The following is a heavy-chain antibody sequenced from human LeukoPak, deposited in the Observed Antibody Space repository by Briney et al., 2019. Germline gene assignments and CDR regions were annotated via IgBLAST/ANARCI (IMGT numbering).Heavy chain of an antibody. V-gene: IGHV3-64*01. Sequence: GGSLRLSCAASGFTFSSYATHWVRQAPGKGLEYVSAISSNGGSTYYANSVKGRFTISRDNSKNTLYLQMGSLRAEDMAVYYCARGQGAGIVVVPAAVAPYYYGMDVWGQGTTVTVSS. J-gene: IGHJ6*02. CDR1: GFTFSSYA. D-gene: IGHD2-2*01. CDR3: ARGQGAGIVVVPAAVAPYYYGMDV. CDR2: ISSNGGST.